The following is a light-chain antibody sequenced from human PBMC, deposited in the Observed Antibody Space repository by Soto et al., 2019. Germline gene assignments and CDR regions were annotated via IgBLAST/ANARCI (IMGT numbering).Light chain of an antibody. V-gene: IGKV1-33*01. CDR1: QDISNY. J-gene: IGKJ4*01. Sequence: DLQITQSPSSLSASVGDRVPLTCQASQDISNYLNWYQKQPGKAPKLLIYDASKLKIGVPSMFRRSGSGTDFRPTITSLQPEYIGTYYCQQYDNLPSFGGGTKVDIK. CDR2: DAS. CDR3: QQYDNLPS.